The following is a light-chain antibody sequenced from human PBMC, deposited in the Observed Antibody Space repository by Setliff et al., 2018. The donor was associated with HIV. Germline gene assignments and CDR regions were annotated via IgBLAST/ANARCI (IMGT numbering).Light chain of an antibody. CDR3: CSYAGSNTNV. V-gene: IGLV2-23*02. Sequence: QSVLTQPASVSGSPGQSITISCTGTSDDVGSYNFVSWYQQYPGKALKLMIYEVTKRPSGISSRFSGSKSGNTASLTISGLQAEDEADYYCCSYAGSNTNVFGGGTQLTVL. CDR1: SDDVGSYNF. J-gene: IGLJ2*01. CDR2: EVT.